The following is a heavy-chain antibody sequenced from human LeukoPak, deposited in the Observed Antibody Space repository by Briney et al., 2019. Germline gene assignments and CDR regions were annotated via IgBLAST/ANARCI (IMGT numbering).Heavy chain of an antibody. CDR1: GFTFSTYP. Sequence: GGSLRLSCAASGFTFSTYPVSWVRQAPGKGLEWVSAISGSGGDTYYADSVKGRFTISRDNSKNTLYLQMNSLRAEDAALYYCVTSSGWYPKYFDYWGQGTLVTVSS. J-gene: IGHJ4*02. V-gene: IGHV3-23*01. D-gene: IGHD6-19*01. CDR3: VTSSGWYPKYFDY. CDR2: ISGSGGDT.